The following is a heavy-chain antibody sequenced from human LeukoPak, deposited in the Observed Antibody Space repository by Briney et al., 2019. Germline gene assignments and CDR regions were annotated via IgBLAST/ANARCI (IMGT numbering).Heavy chain of an antibody. Sequence: SETLSLTCTVSGGSISSYYWSWIRQPPGKGLEWIGYIYYSGSTNYNPSPKSRVTISVDTSKNQSSLKLSSVTAADTAVYYCARGYGGTYDYWGQGTLVTVSS. CDR2: IYYSGST. J-gene: IGHJ4*02. CDR3: ARGYGGTYDY. D-gene: IGHD4-23*01. V-gene: IGHV4-59*01. CDR1: GGSISSYY.